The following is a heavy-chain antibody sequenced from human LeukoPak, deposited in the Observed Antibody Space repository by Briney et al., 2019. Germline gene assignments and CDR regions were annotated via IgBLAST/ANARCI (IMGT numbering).Heavy chain of an antibody. CDR1: GGSISSSSYY. CDR3: ARRPGNWFDP. CDR2: IYYSGST. Sequence: PSETLSLTCTVSGGSISSSSYYLGWIRQPPGKGLEWIGSIYYSGSTYYNPSLKSRVTISVDTSKNQFSLKLSSVTAADTAVYYCARRPGNWFDPWGQGTLVTVSS. V-gene: IGHV4-39*01. J-gene: IGHJ5*02.